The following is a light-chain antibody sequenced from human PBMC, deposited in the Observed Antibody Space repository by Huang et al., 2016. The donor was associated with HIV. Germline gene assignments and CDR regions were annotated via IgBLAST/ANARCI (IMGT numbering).Light chain of an antibody. CDR3: QQINSYPYT. Sequence: IQLTQSPSSLSASVGDRVTITCRASQGVSSYFAWYQQIPGKAPKLLIYAASTLKSGVPSRCSGSGSGTDFTLTIASLQPEDFATYYCQQINSYPYTFGQGTKLEIK. J-gene: IGKJ2*01. CDR2: AAS. V-gene: IGKV1-9*01. CDR1: QGVSSY.